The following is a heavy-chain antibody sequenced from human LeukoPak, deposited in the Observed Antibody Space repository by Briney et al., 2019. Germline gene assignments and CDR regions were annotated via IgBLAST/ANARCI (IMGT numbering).Heavy chain of an antibody. CDR2: IIPIFGTA. D-gene: IGHD3-22*01. CDR3: AGSSLMIGYYYYYGMDV. V-gene: IGHV1-69*01. CDR1: GGTFSSYA. J-gene: IGHJ6*02. Sequence: ASVKVSCKASGGTFSSYAISWVRQAPGQGLEWMGGIIPIFGTANYAQKFQGRVTITADESTSTAYMELSSLRSEDTAVYYCAGSSLMIGYYYYYGMDVWGQGITVTVSS.